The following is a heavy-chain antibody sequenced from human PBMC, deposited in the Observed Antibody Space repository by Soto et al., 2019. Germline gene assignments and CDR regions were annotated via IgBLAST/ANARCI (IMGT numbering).Heavy chain of an antibody. D-gene: IGHD6-13*01. J-gene: IGHJ3*02. CDR2: IYYSGST. CDR1: GGSISSSSYY. Sequence: SETLSLTCTVSGGSISSSSYYWGWIRQPPGKGLEWIGSIYYSGSTYYNPSLKSRVTISVDTSKNQFSLKLSSVTAADTAVYYCARQGVVAAAGPPGTFDIWGQGTMVTVSS. CDR3: ARQGVVAAAGPPGTFDI. V-gene: IGHV4-39*01.